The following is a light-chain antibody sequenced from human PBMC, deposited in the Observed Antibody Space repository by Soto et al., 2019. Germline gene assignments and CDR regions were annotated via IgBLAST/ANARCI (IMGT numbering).Light chain of an antibody. CDR3: QQRSNSPRT. Sequence: VMTQSPTTLSVSPGERATLSCRASHSVGSNLAWYQQNLGQAPRLLIYGASTRATGVPARFSGSGSATQFTLTISSLQSEDFAVYYCQQRSNSPRTFGQGTKLEIK. CDR1: HSVGSN. V-gene: IGKV3-15*01. CDR2: GAS. J-gene: IGKJ2*01.